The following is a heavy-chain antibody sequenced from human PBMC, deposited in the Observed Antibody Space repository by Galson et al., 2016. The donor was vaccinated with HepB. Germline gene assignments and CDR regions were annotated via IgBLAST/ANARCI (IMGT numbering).Heavy chain of an antibody. CDR3: SREMTGSYFD. Sequence: SLRLSCAASGFTFNAHWMNWVRQAPGKGLEWVANIRGDGIVSYYAESVRGRFTISRDNAKNSLYLKMNGLSVAETAVYYCSREMTGSYFDWGQGTLVTVSS. CDR2: IRGDGIVS. D-gene: IGHD3-10*01. V-gene: IGHV3-7*01. J-gene: IGHJ4*02. CDR1: GFTFNAHW.